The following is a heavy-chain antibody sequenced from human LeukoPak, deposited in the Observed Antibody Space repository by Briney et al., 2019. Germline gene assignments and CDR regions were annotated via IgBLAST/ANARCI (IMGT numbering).Heavy chain of an antibody. J-gene: IGHJ4*02. CDR3: ARGDILTGLYYFDY. CDR1: GYTFTGYY. V-gene: IGHV1-2*02. D-gene: IGHD3-9*01. Sequence: ASVKVSCKASGYTFTGYYMHWVRQAPGEGLEWMGWINPNSGGTNYEQKFQGRVTMTRDTSISTAYMELSRLRSDDTAVYYCARGDILTGLYYFDYWGQGTLVTVSS. CDR2: INPNSGGT.